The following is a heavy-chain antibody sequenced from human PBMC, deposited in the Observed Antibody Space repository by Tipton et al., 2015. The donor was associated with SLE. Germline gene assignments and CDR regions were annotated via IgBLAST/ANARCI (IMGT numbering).Heavy chain of an antibody. CDR3: ARGSRGAVAGTIDY. CDR2: INDSGST. CDR1: GGSFSGYY. J-gene: IGHJ4*02. V-gene: IGHV4-34*01. D-gene: IGHD6-19*01. Sequence: TLSLTCAVYGGSFSGYYWSWIRQPPGKGLEWIGEINDSGSTNYNPSLKSRVTISVDTSKNQFSLKLSSVTAADTAVYYCARGSRGAVAGTIDYWGQGTLVTVSS.